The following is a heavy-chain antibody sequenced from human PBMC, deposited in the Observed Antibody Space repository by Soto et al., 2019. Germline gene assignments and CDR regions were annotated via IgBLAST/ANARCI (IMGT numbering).Heavy chain of an antibody. CDR1: GGSISSGGYS. V-gene: IGHV4-61*08. Sequence: PSETLSLTCVVSGGSISSGGYSWSWIRQPPGKALEWIGYIYYSGSTNYNPSLKSRVTISVDTSKNQFSLKLSSVTAADTAVYYCARVWGGAFDFWGQGTMVTVSS. CDR2: IYYSGST. J-gene: IGHJ3*01. D-gene: IGHD3-10*01. CDR3: ARVWGGAFDF.